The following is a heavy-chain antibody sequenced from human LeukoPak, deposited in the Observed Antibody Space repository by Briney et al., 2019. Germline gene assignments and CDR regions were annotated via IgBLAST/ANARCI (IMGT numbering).Heavy chain of an antibody. D-gene: IGHD3-9*01. CDR2: INPNSGGT. CDR3: ARGVVLRYFDWLLHFDH. V-gene: IGHV1-2*02. Sequence: ASVKVSCKASGYTFTGYYMHWVRQAPGQGLEWMGWINPNSGGTNYAQKFQGRVTMTRDTSISTAYMELSRLRSDDTAVYYCARGVVLRYFDWLLHFDHWGQGTLVTVSS. CDR1: GYTFTGYY. J-gene: IGHJ4*02.